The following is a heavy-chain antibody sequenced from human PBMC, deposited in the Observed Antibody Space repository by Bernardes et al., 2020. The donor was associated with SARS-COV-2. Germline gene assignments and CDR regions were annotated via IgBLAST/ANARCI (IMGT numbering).Heavy chain of an antibody. Sequence: GGSLRLSRAASGFTFDDYAMHWVRQAPGKGLEWVSGISWNSGSIGYADSVKGRFTISRDNAKNSLYLQMNSLRAEDTALYYCAKEDAVAGDFDYWGQGTLVTVSS. CDR1: GFTFDDYA. D-gene: IGHD6-19*01. CDR2: ISWNSGSI. J-gene: IGHJ4*02. V-gene: IGHV3-9*01. CDR3: AKEDAVAGDFDY.